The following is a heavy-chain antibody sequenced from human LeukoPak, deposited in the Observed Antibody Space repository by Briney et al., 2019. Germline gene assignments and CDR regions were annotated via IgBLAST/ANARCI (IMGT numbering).Heavy chain of an antibody. Sequence: GGSLRLSCAASGFTVSSNYMSWVRQAPGKGLEWVSAISGSGGSTYYADSVKGRFTISRDNSKNTLYLQMNSLRAEDTAVYYCAKAYYSSNWKDAFDIWGQGTMVTVSS. V-gene: IGHV3-23*01. CDR1: GFTVSSNY. CDR2: ISGSGGST. J-gene: IGHJ3*02. D-gene: IGHD1-1*01. CDR3: AKAYYSSNWKDAFDI.